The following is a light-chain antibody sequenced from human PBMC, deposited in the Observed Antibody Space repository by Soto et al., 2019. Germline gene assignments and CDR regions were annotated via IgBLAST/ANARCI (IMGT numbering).Light chain of an antibody. Sequence: EIVMTQSPATLSVSPWERVTLSCRASQTVRNNLAWYQQKPGQAPRLLIYGASTRATDIPARFSGSGSGTEFTLTISSLQSEDFVVYYCQQYNNWPLTFGGGTKVEIK. CDR1: QTVRNN. CDR3: QQYNNWPLT. V-gene: IGKV3-15*01. J-gene: IGKJ4*01. CDR2: GAS.